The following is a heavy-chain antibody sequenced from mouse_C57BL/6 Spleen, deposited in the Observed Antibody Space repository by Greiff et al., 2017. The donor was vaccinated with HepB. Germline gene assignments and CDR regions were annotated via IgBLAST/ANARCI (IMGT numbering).Heavy chain of an antibody. CDR2: INPSTGGT. CDR3: ASGNYGSSYGYAMDY. D-gene: IGHD1-1*01. CDR1: GYSFTGYY. V-gene: IGHV1-43*01. Sequence: VQLQQSGPELVKPGASVKISCKASGYSFTGYYMHWVKQSSEKSLEWIGEINPSTGGTSYNQKFKGKATLTVDKSSSTAYMQLKSLTSEDSAVYYCASGNYGSSYGYAMDYWGQGTSVTVSS. J-gene: IGHJ4*01.